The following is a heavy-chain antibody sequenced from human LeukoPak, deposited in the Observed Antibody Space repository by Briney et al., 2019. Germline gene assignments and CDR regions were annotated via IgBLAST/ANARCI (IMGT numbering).Heavy chain of an antibody. CDR1: GFTFSSYG. CDR3: ATELIRREVVGSTGDGFDV. Sequence: GGSLRLSCAASGFTFSSYGMHWVRQAPGKGLEWVAVILYDGRNKNYADSVKGRFSISRDNSEYTLYLEMNSLRAEDTAVYYCATELIRREVVGSTGDGFDVWGRGTMVTVSS. J-gene: IGHJ3*01. V-gene: IGHV3-33*03. CDR2: ILYDGRNK. D-gene: IGHD2-15*01.